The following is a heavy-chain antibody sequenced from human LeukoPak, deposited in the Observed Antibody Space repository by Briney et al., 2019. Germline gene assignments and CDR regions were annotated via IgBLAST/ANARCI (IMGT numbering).Heavy chain of an antibody. CDR1: GYTFTSYG. J-gene: IGHJ3*02. CDR2: ISGYNGNT. Sequence: ASVKVSFKASGYTFTSYGIIWVRQAPGQGLEWMGWISGYNGNTNYAQKLQGRVTMTTDTSTSTAYMELRSLRSDDTAVYYCAREHVDTSFDIWGQGTMVTVSS. V-gene: IGHV1-18*01. D-gene: IGHD5-18*01. CDR3: AREHVDTSFDI.